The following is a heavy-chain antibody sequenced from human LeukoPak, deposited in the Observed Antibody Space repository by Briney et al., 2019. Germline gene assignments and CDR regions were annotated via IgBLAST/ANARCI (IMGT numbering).Heavy chain of an antibody. Sequence: GGSLRLSCAASGFTFSTYTMNWVRQAPGKGLEWISYISSDGSTTYYADSVKGRFTISRDNAKNSLYLQMNSLRDEDTAVYYCAPSDHWGQGTLVTVSS. CDR2: ISSDGSTT. CDR1: GFTFSTYT. CDR3: APSDH. J-gene: IGHJ4*02. V-gene: IGHV3-48*02.